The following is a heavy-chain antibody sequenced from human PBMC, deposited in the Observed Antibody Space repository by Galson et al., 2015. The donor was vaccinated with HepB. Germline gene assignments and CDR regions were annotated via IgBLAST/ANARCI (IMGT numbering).Heavy chain of an antibody. D-gene: IGHD2-15*01. CDR3: AKDPYIVVVVAATYFDY. CDR1: GFTFSSYA. V-gene: IGHV3-23*01. CDR2: ISGSGGST. Sequence: SLRLSCAASGFTFSSYAMSWVRQAPGKGLEWVSAISGSGGSTYYADSVKGRFTISRDNSKNTLYLQMNSLRAEDTAVYYCAKDPYIVVVVAATYFDYWGQGTLVTVSS. J-gene: IGHJ4*02.